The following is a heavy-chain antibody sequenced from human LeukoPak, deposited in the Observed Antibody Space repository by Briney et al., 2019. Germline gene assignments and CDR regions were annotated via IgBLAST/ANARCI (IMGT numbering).Heavy chain of an antibody. Sequence: GGSLRLSCAASGFTVSTNYMNWVRQAPGKGLEWVSVVYMGGTTYYADSVKGRFTISRDSTKNTIYLQMNSLRAEDTAVYYCARGLLRDGYTYTYSFDYWGQGALVTVSS. CDR3: ARGLLRDGYTYTYSFDY. CDR1: GFTVSTNY. J-gene: IGHJ4*02. CDR2: VYMGGTT. D-gene: IGHD5-18*01. V-gene: IGHV3-66*01.